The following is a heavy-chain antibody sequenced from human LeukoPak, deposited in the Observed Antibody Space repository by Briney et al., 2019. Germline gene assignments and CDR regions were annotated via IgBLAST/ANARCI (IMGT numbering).Heavy chain of an antibody. CDR1: GLTFSTYA. J-gene: IGHJ4*02. Sequence: PGGSLRLSCAASGLTFSTYAMSWVRQAPGKGLEWVSGISGTGANTYYADSVRGRFTVSRDNSKNTLYLQMNSLRVEDTAVYYCAKDHYDGSGFPFDCWGQGTLVTVSS. V-gene: IGHV3-23*01. CDR2: ISGTGANT. CDR3: AKDHYDGSGFPFDC. D-gene: IGHD3-22*01.